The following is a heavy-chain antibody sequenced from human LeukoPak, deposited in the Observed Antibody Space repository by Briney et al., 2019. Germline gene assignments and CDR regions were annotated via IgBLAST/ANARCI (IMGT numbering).Heavy chain of an antibody. J-gene: IGHJ4*02. D-gene: IGHD1-26*01. V-gene: IGHV3-66*01. CDR3: ARGVGAGLNFDY. CDR2: IYTGGST. Sequence: GGSLRLSCAASGFTVSSNYMSWVRQAPGKGLEWVSVIYTGGSTYYAESVKGRFTISRDNSENTLYLQMNSLRAEDTAVYYCARGVGAGLNFDYWGQGTLVTVSS. CDR1: GFTVSSNY.